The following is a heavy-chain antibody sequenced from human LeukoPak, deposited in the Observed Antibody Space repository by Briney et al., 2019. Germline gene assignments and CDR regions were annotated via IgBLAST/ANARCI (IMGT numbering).Heavy chain of an antibody. CDR2: ISGSGGST. V-gene: IGHV3-23*01. CDR1: GFTFSSYA. J-gene: IGHJ4*02. D-gene: IGHD2-2*01. Sequence: GGSLRLSCAASGFTFSSYAMSWVRQAPGKGLEWVSAISGSGGSTYYADSVKGRFTISRDNSKNTLYLQMNSLRAEDTAVYYCAKFIFQYLINYYFDYWGQGTLVTVSS. CDR3: AKFIFQYLINYYFDY.